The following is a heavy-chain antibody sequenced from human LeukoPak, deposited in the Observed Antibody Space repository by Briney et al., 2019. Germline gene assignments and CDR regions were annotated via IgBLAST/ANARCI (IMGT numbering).Heavy chain of an antibody. CDR3: ARVHHERLRLDV. Sequence: SETLSLTCTVPGGSIDSGDYFWSWIRQHPGKGLEWIGYIHYSESTHYNPSLKTRITISLDRSKNEFSLKLSSVTAADTAVYYCARVHHERLRLDVWGQGTTVTVSS. CDR1: GGSIDSGDYF. CDR2: IHYSEST. D-gene: IGHD2-21*02. J-gene: IGHJ6*02. V-gene: IGHV4-31*03.